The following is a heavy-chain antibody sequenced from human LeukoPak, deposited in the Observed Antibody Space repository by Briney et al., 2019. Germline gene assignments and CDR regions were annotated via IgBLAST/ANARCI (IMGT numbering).Heavy chain of an antibody. V-gene: IGHV4-34*01. CDR3: ARLFGRAKVVPAAIADY. Sequence: PSETLSLTCAVYGGSFSGYYWSWIRQPPGKGLEWIGEINHSGSTNYNPSLKSRVTISVDTSKNQFSLKLSSVTAADTAVYYCARLFGRAKVVPAAIADYWGQGTLVTVSS. CDR1: GGSFSGYY. J-gene: IGHJ4*02. D-gene: IGHD2-2*02. CDR2: INHSGST.